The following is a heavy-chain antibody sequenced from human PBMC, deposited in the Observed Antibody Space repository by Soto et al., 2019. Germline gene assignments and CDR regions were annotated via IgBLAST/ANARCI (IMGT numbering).Heavy chain of an antibody. CDR3: TTDHGVVLEWSLHPPYYYYGMDV. J-gene: IGHJ6*02. Sequence: GGSLRVSCAAAGFTFSDAWRSWVRKKPGKGLERVGRIKSKTDGGTTDYAAPVKGRFTISRDDSKNTLYLQMNSLKTEDTAVYYWTTDHGVVLEWSLHPPYYYYGMDVWGQGTTVTVSS. D-gene: IGHD3-3*01. CDR1: GFTFSDAW. V-gene: IGHV3-15*07. CDR2: IKSKTDGGTT.